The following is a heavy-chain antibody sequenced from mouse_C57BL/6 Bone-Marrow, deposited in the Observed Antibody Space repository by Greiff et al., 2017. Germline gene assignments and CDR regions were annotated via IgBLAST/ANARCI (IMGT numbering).Heavy chain of an antibody. V-gene: IGHV14-4*01. Sequence: EVQLVESGAELVRPGASVKLSCTASGFNFKDDYMHWVKQRPEQGLEWIGWIDPEDGDTEYASKFQGKAAITADTSSNTAYLQLSSLTSEDTAVYYCTLTYDFDYWGQGTTLTVSS. CDR3: TLTYDFDY. D-gene: IGHD5-1*01. CDR1: GFNFKDDY. J-gene: IGHJ2*01. CDR2: IDPEDGDT.